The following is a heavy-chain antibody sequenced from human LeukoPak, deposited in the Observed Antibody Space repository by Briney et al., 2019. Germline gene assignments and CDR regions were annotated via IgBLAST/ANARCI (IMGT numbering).Heavy chain of an antibody. CDR2: ISGSGGST. CDR1: GFTFSSYG. J-gene: IGHJ4*02. V-gene: IGHV3-23*01. D-gene: IGHD5-18*01. CDR3: AKGSEDTAMVDFDY. Sequence: GGSLRLSCAASGFTFSSYGMHWVRQAPGKGLEWVSAISGSGGSTYYADSVKGRFTISRDNSKNTLYLQMNSLRAEDTAVYYCAKGSEDTAMVDFDYWGQGTLVTVSS.